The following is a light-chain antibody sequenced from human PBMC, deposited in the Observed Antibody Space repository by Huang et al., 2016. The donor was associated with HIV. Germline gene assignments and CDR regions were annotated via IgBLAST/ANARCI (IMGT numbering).Light chain of an antibody. J-gene: IGKJ3*01. CDR2: DAS. CDR3: QQYDTWPIT. Sequence: EIVMTQSPVTLSVSPGERVTLSCRASQSVSTNLAWYQQKPGQPPRLLIYDASTRATVIPARFSGSGSGTEFTLTISSLQSEHFAVYYCQQYDTWPITFGPGTKVDTK. V-gene: IGKV3-15*01. CDR1: QSVSTN.